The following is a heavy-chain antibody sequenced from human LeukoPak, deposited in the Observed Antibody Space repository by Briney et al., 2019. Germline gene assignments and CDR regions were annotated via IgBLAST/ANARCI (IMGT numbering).Heavy chain of an antibody. V-gene: IGHV1-8*01. J-gene: IGHJ4*02. CDR2: MNPNSGNR. CDR3: ATQKGYSGYLS. CDR1: GYRNYD. Sequence: ASVKVSCRASGYRNYDVNWVRQATGQGLEWMGWMNPNSGNRGYAPKFQGRVTMTRDTSMTTAYMELSSLRSEDTAVYYCATQKGYSGYLSWGQGTLVTVSS. D-gene: IGHD5-12*01.